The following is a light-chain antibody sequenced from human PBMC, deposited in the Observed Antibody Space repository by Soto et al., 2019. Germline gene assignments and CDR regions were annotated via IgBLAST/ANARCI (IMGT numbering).Light chain of an antibody. CDR2: DVS. J-gene: IGLJ1*01. V-gene: IGLV2-14*01. Sequence: QSALTQPASVSGSPGQSITISCTGTSSDVGGYNYFSWYQQHPGTAPKLMIYDVSNRPSGVSNRFSGSKSGTTASLTISGLQAEDAAYYYRSSYTSRSTLVFGTGTKLTVL. CDR3: SSYTSRSTLV. CDR1: SSDVGGYNY.